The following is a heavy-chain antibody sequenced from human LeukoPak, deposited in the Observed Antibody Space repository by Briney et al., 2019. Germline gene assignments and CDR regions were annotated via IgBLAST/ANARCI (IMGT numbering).Heavy chain of an antibody. CDR1: GFTFSSYA. CDR2: ISYDGSNK. Sequence: GGSLRLSCAASGFTFSSYAMHWVRQAPGKGLEWVAVISYDGSNKYYADSVKGRFTISRDNSKNTLYLQMNGLRAEDTAAYYCARGGSGYSQSIDYWGQGTLVTVSS. D-gene: IGHD3-22*01. CDR3: ARGGSGYSQSIDY. V-gene: IGHV3-30*04. J-gene: IGHJ4*02.